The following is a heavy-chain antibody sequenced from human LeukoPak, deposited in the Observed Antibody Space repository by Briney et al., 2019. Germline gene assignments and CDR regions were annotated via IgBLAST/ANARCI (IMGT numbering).Heavy chain of an antibody. CDR2: ISFSGADT. V-gene: IGHV3-23*01. CDR1: GFRLGASA. D-gene: IGHD6-19*01. J-gene: IGHJ4*02. CDR3: VKEEAGRNPFDH. Sequence: GGSLTLSCALSGFRLGASAMSWVRQSPRKGLEWVSDISFSGADTSYADSVKGCFTISRDNYNNMVYLQMNSLRAEDTAVYFCVKEEAGRNPFDHWGQGTLVTVSS.